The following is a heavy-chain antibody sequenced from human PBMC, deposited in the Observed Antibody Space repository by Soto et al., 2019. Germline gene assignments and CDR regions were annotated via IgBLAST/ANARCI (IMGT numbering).Heavy chain of an antibody. Sequence: PGGSLRLSCTGSGFPFDDFAINWVRQAPGKGLEWVGLIRNQSYQETTEYAADSVKGRFTISRDNAKNTLYLQMNSLRAEDTAVYYCARGNTGYGNFDSWGQGTLVTVSS. CDR3: ARGNTGYGNFDS. V-gene: IGHV3-49*04. CDR2: IRNQSYQETT. D-gene: IGHD5-12*01. CDR1: GFPFDDFA. J-gene: IGHJ4*02.